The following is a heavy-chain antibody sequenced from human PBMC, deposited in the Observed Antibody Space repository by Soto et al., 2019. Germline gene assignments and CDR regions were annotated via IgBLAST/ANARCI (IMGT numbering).Heavy chain of an antibody. CDR2: IYYSGST. J-gene: IGHJ4*02. Sequence: PSENLSLTCTVSGGSISSGDYYWSWIRQVPKKGLEWIGYIYYSGSTYYNPSLRSRVAMSVDTSKNQFSLKLSSVTAADTAIYYCAREGRLAAAGRFDYWGQGTLVTVSS. CDR3: AREGRLAAAGRFDY. D-gene: IGHD6-13*01. CDR1: GGSISSGDYY. V-gene: IGHV4-31*03.